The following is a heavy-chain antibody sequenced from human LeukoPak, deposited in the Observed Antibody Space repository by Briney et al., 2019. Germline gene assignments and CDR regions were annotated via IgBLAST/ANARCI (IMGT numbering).Heavy chain of an antibody. V-gene: IGHV3-23*01. CDR1: GFTFNSYA. CDR3: AKGVVWEPRDYFDY. J-gene: IGHJ4*02. Sequence: GGSLRLSCAASGFTFNSYAMSWVRQAPGKGLEWVSTITGSGGFTYYADSVKGRFTISRDKSKNTLYQQMNSLRAEDTAVYYCAKGVVWEPRDYFDYWGQGTLVTVSS. CDR2: ITGSGGFT. D-gene: IGHD2-8*02.